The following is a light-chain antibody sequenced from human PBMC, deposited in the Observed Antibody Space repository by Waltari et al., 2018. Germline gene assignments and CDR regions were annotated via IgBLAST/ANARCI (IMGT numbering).Light chain of an antibody. CDR3: NSYTGSSSWV. CDR2: DVS. Sequence: QSALTQPASLSGSPGQSITISCTGTSGDVGFYNYVSWYQQHPGKAPRLIIYDVSERPPGVSHRFSGSTSGNTASLTSSGLQTEDEADYYCNSYTGSSSWVFGVGTKLTVL. V-gene: IGLV2-14*03. J-gene: IGLJ3*02. CDR1: SGDVGFYNY.